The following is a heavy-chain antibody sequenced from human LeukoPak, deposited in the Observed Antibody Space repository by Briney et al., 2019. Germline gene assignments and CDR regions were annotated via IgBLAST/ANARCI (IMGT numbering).Heavy chain of an antibody. J-gene: IGHJ5*02. D-gene: IGHD3-9*01. CDR3: ARGLSSITIFCPGGP. CDR1: GFTFSSYA. V-gene: IGHV3-30*04. CDR2: ISYDGSNK. Sequence: GGSLRLSCAASGFTFSSYAMHWVRQAPGKGLEWVAVISYDGSNKYYADSVKGRFTISRDNSKNTLYLQMNSLRPGDTAVYFCARGLSSITIFCPGGPWGQGTLVSVSS.